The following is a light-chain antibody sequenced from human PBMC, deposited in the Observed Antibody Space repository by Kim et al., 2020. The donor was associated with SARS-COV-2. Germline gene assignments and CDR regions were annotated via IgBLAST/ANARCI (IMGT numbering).Light chain of an antibody. CDR2: LNSDGSH. Sequence: QPVLTQSPSASASLGASVKLTCTLSSGHSSYAIAWYQQQPEKGPRYLMKLNSDGSHSKGDGIPDRFSGSSSGAERYLTISSHQSEDEADYYCQTWCTGILVFGGGTQLTVL. J-gene: IGLJ3*02. CDR1: SGHSSYA. CDR3: QTWCTGILV. V-gene: IGLV4-69*01.